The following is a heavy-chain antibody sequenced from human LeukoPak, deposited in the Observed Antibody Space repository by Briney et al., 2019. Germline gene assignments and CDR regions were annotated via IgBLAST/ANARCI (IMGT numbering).Heavy chain of an antibody. CDR3: ARERTAARNWFDP. Sequence: ASVKVSCKASGYTFTGYYMHWVRQAPGQGLEWMGWISPNSGGTNYAQKFQGRVTMTRDTSISTAYMELSRLRSDDTAVYYCARERTAARNWFDPWGQGTLVTVSS. CDR2: ISPNSGGT. V-gene: IGHV1-2*02. CDR1: GYTFTGYY. J-gene: IGHJ5*02. D-gene: IGHD6-6*01.